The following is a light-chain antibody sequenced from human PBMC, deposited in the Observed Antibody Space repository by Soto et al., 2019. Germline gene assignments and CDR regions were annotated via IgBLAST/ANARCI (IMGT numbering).Light chain of an antibody. CDR1: QAIHSY. CDR2: ATS. V-gene: IGKV1-39*01. J-gene: IGKJ3*01. CDR3: QQRET. Sequence: DIQMTQSPSSLSASVGDRVTITCRASQAIHSYLNWYQQKPGKAPNLLIFATSTLQSWVPSRFSGSGSGTDFTLTISSLQPEDFATYYCQQRETFGPGTKVDIK.